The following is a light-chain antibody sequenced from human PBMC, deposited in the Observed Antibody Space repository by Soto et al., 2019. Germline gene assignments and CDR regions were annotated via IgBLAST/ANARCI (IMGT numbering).Light chain of an antibody. CDR1: QGIRND. CDR3: LQHSTYPLT. CDR2: AAS. Sequence: DIQMTPFPSSLSASVGDRVTITCRASQGIRNDLAWYQQKPGKAPKRLIYAASSLQSGVPSRFSGSGSGTEFTIAISSLEPEDFATCYCLQHSTYPLTCGQGTKVEIK. V-gene: IGKV1-17*01. J-gene: IGKJ1*01.